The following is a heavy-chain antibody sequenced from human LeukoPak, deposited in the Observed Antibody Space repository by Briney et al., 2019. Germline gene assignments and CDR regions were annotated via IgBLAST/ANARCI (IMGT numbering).Heavy chain of an antibody. D-gene: IGHD3-9*01. CDR1: GGSISPHY. J-gene: IGHJ4*02. CDR2: IYYSGST. V-gene: IGHV4-59*11. CDR3: ASKPYYDILTGHSPFDY. Sequence: SETLSLTCTVSGGSISPHYWSWIRQPPGKGLEWIGSIYYSGSTNYNPSLKSRVTISVDTSKNQFSLKLSSVTAADTAVYYCASKPYYDILTGHSPFDYWGQGTLVTVSS.